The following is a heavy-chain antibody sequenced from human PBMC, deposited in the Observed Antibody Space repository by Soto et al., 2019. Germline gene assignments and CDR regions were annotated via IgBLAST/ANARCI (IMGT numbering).Heavy chain of an antibody. Sequence: SETLSLTCAVYGGSFSGYYWSWIRQPPGKGLEWIGYIYYSGSTNYNPALKSRVTISVDTSKSQFSLKLSSVTAADTAVYYCAKDSGYNYGYFRWFDPWGQGTLVTVSS. CDR2: IYYSGST. D-gene: IGHD5-18*01. V-gene: IGHV4-59*01. CDR3: AKDSGYNYGYFRWFDP. J-gene: IGHJ5*02. CDR1: GGSFSGYY.